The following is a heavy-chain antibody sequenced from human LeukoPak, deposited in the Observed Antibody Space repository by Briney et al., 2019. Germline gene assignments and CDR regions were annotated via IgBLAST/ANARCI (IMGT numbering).Heavy chain of an antibody. Sequence: SETLSLTCTVSGGSISSSSYYWGWIRQPPGKGLEWIGSIYYSGSTYYNPSLKSRVSISVDTSKNQFSLKLSSVTAADTAVYYCGVSYYYYYGMDVWGQGTTVTVSS. CDR2: IYYSGST. D-gene: IGHD5/OR15-5a*01. CDR3: GVSYYYYYGMDV. CDR1: GGSISSSSYY. J-gene: IGHJ6*02. V-gene: IGHV4-39*07.